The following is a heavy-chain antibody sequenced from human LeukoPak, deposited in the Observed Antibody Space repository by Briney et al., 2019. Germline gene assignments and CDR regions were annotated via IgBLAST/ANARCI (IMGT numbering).Heavy chain of an antibody. D-gene: IGHD2-2*02. Sequence: SEILSLTCAVYGGSFSGYYWSWIRQPPGKGLEWIGEINHSGSTNYNPSLKSRVTISVDTSKNQFSLKLSSVTAADTAVYYCARAGYQLLYHFDYWSQGTLVTVSS. J-gene: IGHJ4*02. CDR3: ARAGYQLLYHFDY. V-gene: IGHV4-34*01. CDR2: INHSGST. CDR1: GGSFSGYY.